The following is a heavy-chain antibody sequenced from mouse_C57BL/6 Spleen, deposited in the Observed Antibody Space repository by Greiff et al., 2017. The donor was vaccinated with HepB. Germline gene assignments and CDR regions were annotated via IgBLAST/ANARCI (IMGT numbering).Heavy chain of an antibody. CDR1: GYTFTDYN. CDR3: ARNYGSLDY. D-gene: IGHD1-1*01. V-gene: IGHV1-22*01. CDR2: INPNNGGT. J-gene: IGHJ2*01. Sequence: EVKLVESGPELVKPGASVKMSCKASGYTFTDYNMHWVKQSHGKSLEWIGYINPNNGGTSYNQKFKGKATLTVNKSSSTAYMELRSLTSEDSAVYYCARNYGSLDYWGQGTTLTVSS.